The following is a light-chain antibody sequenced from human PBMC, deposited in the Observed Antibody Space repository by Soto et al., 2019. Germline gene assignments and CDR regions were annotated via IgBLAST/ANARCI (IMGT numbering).Light chain of an antibody. J-gene: IGLJ1*01. CDR2: EVS. CDR3: SSDAGNDKYV. V-gene: IGLV2-8*01. CDR1: SSDVGGYNY. Sequence: QSALTQPPSASGSPGQSVTISCTGTSSDVGGYNYVSWYQHHPGKAPKLMIYEVSKRPSGVPERFSGSKSGNTASLTVPGLQADDEADYYCSSDAGNDKYVFGSGTKVTVL.